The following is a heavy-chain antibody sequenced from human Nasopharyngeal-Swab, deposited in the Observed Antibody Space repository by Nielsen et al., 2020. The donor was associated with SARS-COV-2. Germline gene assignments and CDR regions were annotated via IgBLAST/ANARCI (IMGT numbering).Heavy chain of an antibody. CDR1: GYTFTGYY. D-gene: IGHD6-19*01. J-gene: IGHJ6*02. CDR2: INPNSGGT. V-gene: IGHV1-2*04. Sequence: ASVKVSCKDSGYTFTGYYMQWVRQAPGQGLEWMGWINPNSGGTNYAQKFQGWVTMTRDTSISTAYMELSRLRSDDTAVYYCARDGIAVAGTDYYGMDVWGQGTTVTVSS. CDR3: ARDGIAVAGTDYYGMDV.